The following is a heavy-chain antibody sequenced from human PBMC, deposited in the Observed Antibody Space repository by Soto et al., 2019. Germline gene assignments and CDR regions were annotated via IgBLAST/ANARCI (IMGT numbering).Heavy chain of an antibody. J-gene: IGHJ6*02. CDR3: ARLAIVAASNV. V-gene: IGHV3-74*01. CDR1: GFTFSTYW. Sequence: EVQLVESGGGLVQPGGSLRLSCTASGFTFSTYWMHWVRQAPGKGLVWVSQINSDGTSTRYADSVNGRFTISRDNAENTVYLQMNSLRAEDTGVYYCARLAIVAASNVWGQGTTVTVSS. D-gene: IGHD6-13*01. CDR2: INSDGTST.